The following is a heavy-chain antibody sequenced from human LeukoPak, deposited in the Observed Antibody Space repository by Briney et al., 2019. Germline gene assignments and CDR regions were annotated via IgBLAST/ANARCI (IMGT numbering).Heavy chain of an antibody. CDR2: INPNSGGT. Sequence: ASVKVSCKASGYTFTRYYMHWVRQAPGQGLEWMGWINPNSGGTNYAQKFQGRVTMTRDTSISTAYMELSRLRSDDTAVYYCARDDFTIFGVVTYFDYWGQGTLVTVSS. CDR1: GYTFTRYY. CDR3: ARDDFTIFGVVTYFDY. V-gene: IGHV1-2*02. J-gene: IGHJ4*02. D-gene: IGHD3-3*01.